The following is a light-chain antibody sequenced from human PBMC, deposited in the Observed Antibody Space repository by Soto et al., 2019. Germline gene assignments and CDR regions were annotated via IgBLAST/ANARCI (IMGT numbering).Light chain of an antibody. J-gene: IGKJ1*01. Sequence: DIQMTQSPSTLSASVGDRVTITCRASQSISSWLAWYQQKPREAPKLLIYDASRLQSGVPSRFSGSGSGTEFTLTISSLQPDDFATYFCQQYNRYSTFGQGTKVEI. CDR2: DAS. V-gene: IGKV1-5*01. CDR3: QQYNRYST. CDR1: QSISSW.